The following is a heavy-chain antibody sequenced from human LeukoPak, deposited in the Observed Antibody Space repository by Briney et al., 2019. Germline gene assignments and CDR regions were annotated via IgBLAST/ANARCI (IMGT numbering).Heavy chain of an antibody. CDR1: GFTFSNSA. CDR2: TYHSGTS. Sequence: GSLRLSCAASGFTFSNSAMSWVRQAPGKGLEWIGTTYHSGTSYYNPSLKSRVTISVDTSKNQLSLKLNSVTAADTAEYYCACSAQYSYYYYMDVWGKGTTVTVSS. J-gene: IGHJ6*03. D-gene: IGHD6-25*01. V-gene: IGHV4-38-2*01. CDR3: ACSAQYSYYYYMDV.